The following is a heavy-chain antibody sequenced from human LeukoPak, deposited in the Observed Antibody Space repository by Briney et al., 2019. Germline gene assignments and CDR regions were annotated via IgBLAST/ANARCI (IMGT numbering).Heavy chain of an antibody. CDR1: GFTFSTYG. D-gene: IGHD1-26*01. J-gene: IGHJ4*02. CDR3: ARGGYSGNYYFDY. Sequence: GGTLRLSCAASGFTFSTYGMQWVRHAPAKGLEWVTVVWYDGSNIHYADSVKGRFTISRDNSKSTLYLQMNSLTAEDTAVYYCARGGYSGNYYFDYWGQGTLVSVSS. V-gene: IGHV3-33*01. CDR2: VWYDGSNI.